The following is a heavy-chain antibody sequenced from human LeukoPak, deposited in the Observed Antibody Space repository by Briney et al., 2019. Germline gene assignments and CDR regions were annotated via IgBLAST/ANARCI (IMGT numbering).Heavy chain of an antibody. Sequence: ASVKVSCKASGYTFTGYYMHWVRQAPGQGLEWMGWISAYNGNTNYAQKLQGRVTMTTDTSTSTAYMELRSLRSDDTAVYYCASGSSSWYDYWGQGTLVTVSS. CDR3: ASGSSSWYDY. D-gene: IGHD6-13*01. CDR1: GYTFTGYY. CDR2: ISAYNGNT. J-gene: IGHJ4*02. V-gene: IGHV1-18*04.